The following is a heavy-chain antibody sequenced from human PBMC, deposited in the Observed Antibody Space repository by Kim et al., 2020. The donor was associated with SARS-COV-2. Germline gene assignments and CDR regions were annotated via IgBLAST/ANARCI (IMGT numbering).Heavy chain of an antibody. J-gene: IGHJ6*02. CDR3: AKFRSDQRRIVVVPAATGYYYYGMDV. CDR1: GFTFSSYA. D-gene: IGHD2-2*01. V-gene: IGHV3-23*01. CDR2: ISGSGGST. Sequence: GGSLRLSCAASGFTFSSYAMSWVRQAPGKGLEWVSAISGSGGSTYYADSVKGRFTISRDNSKNTLYLQMNSLRAEDTAVYYCAKFRSDQRRIVVVPAATGYYYYGMDVWGQGTTVTVSS.